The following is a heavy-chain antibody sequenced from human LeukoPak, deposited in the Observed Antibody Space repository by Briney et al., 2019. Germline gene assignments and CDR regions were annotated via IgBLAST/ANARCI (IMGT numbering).Heavy chain of an antibody. J-gene: IGHJ5*02. CDR1: GGSISSGGYS. Sequence: PSETLSLTCAVSGGSISSGGYSWSWIRQPPGKGLEWIGYIYHSGSTYYNPSLKSRVTISVDTSKNQFSLKLSSVTAADTAVYYCARGSPAAKGNWFDPWGQGTLVAVSS. D-gene: IGHD2-2*01. CDR2: IYHSGST. CDR3: ARGSPAAKGNWFDP. V-gene: IGHV4-30-2*05.